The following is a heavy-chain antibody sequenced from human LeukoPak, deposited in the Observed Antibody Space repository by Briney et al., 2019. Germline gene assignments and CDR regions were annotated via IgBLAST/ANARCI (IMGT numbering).Heavy chain of an antibody. CDR2: IYTSGST. V-gene: IGHV4-4*07. J-gene: IGHJ4*02. Sequence: SETLSLICTVSGGSIRNYFWSWIRQPAGKGLEWIGHIYTSGSTNYNPSLKSRVTMSVNTSKNQFSLKMSSVTAADTAVYYCARGSLTGTTPFDYWGQGTLVTVSS. D-gene: IGHD1-1*01. CDR3: ARGSLTGTTPFDY. CDR1: GGSIRNYF.